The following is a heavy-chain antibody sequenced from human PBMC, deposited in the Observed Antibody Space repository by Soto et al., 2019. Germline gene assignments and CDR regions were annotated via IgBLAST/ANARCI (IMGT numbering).Heavy chain of an antibody. V-gene: IGHV3-30-3*02. D-gene: IGHD1-1*01. Sequence: PGGSLRLSCAASGFTSSIYAMHWFRQAPGKGLEWVAVISYDGSNKYYADSVKGRFTISRDNSKNTLYLQMSSLRAEDTAVYYCAKSVYNWNDGFFDCWGQGTLVTVSS. CDR2: ISYDGSNK. CDR3: AKSVYNWNDGFFDC. J-gene: IGHJ4*02. CDR1: GFTSSIYA.